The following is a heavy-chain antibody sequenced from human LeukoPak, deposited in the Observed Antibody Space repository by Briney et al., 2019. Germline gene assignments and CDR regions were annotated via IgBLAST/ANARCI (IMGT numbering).Heavy chain of an antibody. CDR2: INPNSGGT. D-gene: IGHD4-17*01. V-gene: IGHV1-2*02. Sequence: ASVKVSCKASVYTFTGYYMHWVRQAPGQGLEWMGWINPNSGGTNYAQNFQGRVTMTRDTSISTAYMELSRLRSDDTAVYYCARAATVTGIDYWGQGTLVTVSS. CDR3: ARAATVTGIDY. J-gene: IGHJ4*02. CDR1: VYTFTGYY.